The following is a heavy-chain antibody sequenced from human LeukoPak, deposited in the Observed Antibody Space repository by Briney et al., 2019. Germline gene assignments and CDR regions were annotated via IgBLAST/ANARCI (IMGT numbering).Heavy chain of an antibody. J-gene: IGHJ4*02. V-gene: IGHV4-61*01. CDR1: GGSISSSSYY. CDR3: ARGGGATTTHDY. D-gene: IGHD1-26*01. CDR2: IYYSGST. Sequence: SETLSLTCTVSGGSISSSSYYWSWIRQPPGKGLEWIGYIYYSGSTSYNPSLKSRVTISVDTSKNQFSLKLSSVTAADTAVYYCARGGGATTTHDYWGQGTLVTVSS.